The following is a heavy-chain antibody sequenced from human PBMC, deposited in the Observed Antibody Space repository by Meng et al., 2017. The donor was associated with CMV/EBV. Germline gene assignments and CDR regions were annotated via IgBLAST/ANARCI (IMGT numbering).Heavy chain of an antibody. CDR2: ISSSGNTK. CDR1: GFTFSSYW. CDR3: QLRGY. D-gene: IGHD4-17*01. J-gene: IGHJ4*02. V-gene: IGHV3-48*04. Sequence: GVLKISCAASGFTFSSYWMSWVRQAPGKGLEWLSYISSSGNTKYYADSVKGRFTISRDNAKNSLYLQMNSLRPEDAAVYSCQLRGYWGQGTRVTVSS.